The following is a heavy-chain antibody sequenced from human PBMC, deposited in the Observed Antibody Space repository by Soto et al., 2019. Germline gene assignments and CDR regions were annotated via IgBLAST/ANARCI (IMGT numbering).Heavy chain of an antibody. CDR3: AKDRTNIIAVASYAFDY. CDR1: GFTFSSYA. Sequence: GGSLRLSCAASGFTFSSYAMSWVRQAPGKGLEWVSAISGSGGSTYYADSVKGRFTISRDNSKNTLYLQMNSLRAEDTAVYYCAKDRTNIIAVASYAFDYWGQGTLVNVSS. J-gene: IGHJ4*02. V-gene: IGHV3-23*01. D-gene: IGHD6-19*01. CDR2: ISGSGGST.